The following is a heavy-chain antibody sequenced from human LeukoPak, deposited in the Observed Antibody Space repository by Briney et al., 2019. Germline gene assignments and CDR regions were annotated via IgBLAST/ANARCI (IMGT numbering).Heavy chain of an antibody. V-gene: IGHV3-73*01. CDR3: SRLWGDCGGDCYSHDF. CDR1: GFTFSGSV. CDR2: IRSKADSYAT. Sequence: GVSLKLSCVASGFTFSGSVMHWVRQASGKGLEWVGRIRSKADSYATAYAASVKGRFTISRDDSKNTAYLQMNSLTTEDTAVYYCSRLWGDCGGDCYSHDFWGQGALVTVSS. D-gene: IGHD2-21*02. J-gene: IGHJ4*02.